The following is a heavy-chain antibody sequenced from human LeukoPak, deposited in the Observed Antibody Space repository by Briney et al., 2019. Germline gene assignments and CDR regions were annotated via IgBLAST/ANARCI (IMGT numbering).Heavy chain of an antibody. CDR2: IHYSGST. D-gene: IGHD2-15*01. J-gene: IGHJ6*03. V-gene: IGHV4-39*07. CDR3: ARVRCSGGSCPYYYYYYMDV. CDR1: GGSISSSSYY. Sequence: SETLSLTCTVSGGSISSSSYYWAWISQPPGKGLEWIGSIHYSGSTYYNPSLQSRVTISIDTSKNQFSLKLRFVTAADTAVYYCARVRCSGGSCPYYYYYYMDVWGKGTTVTISS.